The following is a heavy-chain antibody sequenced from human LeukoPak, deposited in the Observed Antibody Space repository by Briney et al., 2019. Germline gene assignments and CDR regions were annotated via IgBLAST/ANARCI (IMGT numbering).Heavy chain of an antibody. CDR3: ARGGTTGTTPFDY. CDR2: ISSSSSYI. Sequence: GGSLRLSCAASGFTFSSYGMHWVRQAPGKGLEWVSSISSSSSYIYYADSVKGRFTISRDNAKNSLYLQMNSLRAEDTAVYYCARGGTTGTTPFDYWGQGTLVTVSS. CDR1: GFTFSSYG. D-gene: IGHD1-1*01. J-gene: IGHJ4*02. V-gene: IGHV3-21*01.